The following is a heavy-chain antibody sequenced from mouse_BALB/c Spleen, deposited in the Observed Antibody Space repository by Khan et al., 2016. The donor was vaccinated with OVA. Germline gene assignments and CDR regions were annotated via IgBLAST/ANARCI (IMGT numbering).Heavy chain of an antibody. CDR3: ERGGYGSFAY. V-gene: IGHV1-5*01. D-gene: IGHD1-1*02. J-gene: IGHJ3*01. CDR1: GYSFTSYL. CDR2: IYPGNSDT. Sequence: VQLKQSGTVLARPGASVKMSCKASGYSFTSYLIHWVKQRPGQGLEWIGDIYPGNSDTTYNQKFKDKAKLTAGTSANTAYMELSSLTNEDSAVYYCERGGYGSFAYWGQGTLVTVSA.